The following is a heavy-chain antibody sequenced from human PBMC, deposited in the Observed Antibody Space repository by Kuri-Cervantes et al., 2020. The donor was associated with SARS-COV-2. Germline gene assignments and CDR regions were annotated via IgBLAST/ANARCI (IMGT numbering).Heavy chain of an antibody. J-gene: IGHJ3*02. V-gene: IGHV1-18*01. Sequence: ASVKVSCKASGYTFTSYGISWVRQAPGQGLEWMGWVSAYNGNTNYAQKLQGRVTMTTDTSTSTAYMELRSLRSDDTAVYYCARVRIGIAVAGDDAFDIWGQGTMVTV. CDR1: GYTFTSYG. D-gene: IGHD6-19*01. CDR3: ARVRIGIAVAGDDAFDI. CDR2: VSAYNGNT.